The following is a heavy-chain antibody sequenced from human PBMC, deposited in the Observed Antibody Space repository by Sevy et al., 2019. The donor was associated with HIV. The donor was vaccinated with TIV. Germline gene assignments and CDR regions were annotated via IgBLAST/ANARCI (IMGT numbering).Heavy chain of an antibody. CDR1: GFSFSSYS. J-gene: IGHJ4*02. V-gene: IGHV3-21*01. Sequence: GGCLRLSCAASGFSFSSYSVSWVRQAPGKGLEWVASIGSSNSYIYYADSVKGRFTISRDNAKNSLFLHMNTLRAEDTAVYYCARRYSSSWYILYYFEYWGQGTPVTVSS. CDR3: ARRYSSSWYILYYFEY. CDR2: IGSSNSYI. D-gene: IGHD6-13*01.